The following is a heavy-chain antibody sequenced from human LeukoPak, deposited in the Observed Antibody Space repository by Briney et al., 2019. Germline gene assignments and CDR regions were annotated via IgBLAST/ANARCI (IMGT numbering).Heavy chain of an antibody. Sequence: ASVKVSCKASGYTFTSYDINWVRQATGQGLEWMGWMNPNSGNTGYAQKFQGRVTMTRNTSISTAYMELSSLRSEDTAVYYCARRLRFLEWSRQARVFDYWGQGTLVTVSS. CDR3: ARRLRFLEWSRQARVFDY. D-gene: IGHD3-3*01. CDR2: MNPNSGNT. J-gene: IGHJ4*02. CDR1: GYTFTSYD. V-gene: IGHV1-8*01.